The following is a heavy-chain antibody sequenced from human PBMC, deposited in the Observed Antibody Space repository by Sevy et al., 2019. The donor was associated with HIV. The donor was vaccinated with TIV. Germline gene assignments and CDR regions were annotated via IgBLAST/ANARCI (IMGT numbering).Heavy chain of an antibody. CDR3: ASPFYSGYDYWGGEAFDI. V-gene: IGHV4-39*01. CDR2: IYYSGST. J-gene: IGHJ3*02. Sequence: SETLSLTCTVSGGSISSSSYYWGWIRQPPGKGLEWIGSIYYSGSTYYNPPLKSRVTISVDTSKNQFSLKLSSVTAADTAVYYCASPFYSGYDYWGGEAFDIWGQGTMVTVSS. CDR1: GGSISSSSYY. D-gene: IGHD5-12*01.